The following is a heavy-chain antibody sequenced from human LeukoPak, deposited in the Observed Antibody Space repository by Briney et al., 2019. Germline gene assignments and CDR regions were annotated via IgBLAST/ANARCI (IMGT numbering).Heavy chain of an antibody. V-gene: IGHV4-59*12. CDR1: GGSISSYY. CDR2: IYYSGST. Sequence: SETLSLTCTVSGGSISSYYWSWIRQPPGKGLEWIGYIYYSGSTNYNPSLKSRVTMSVDTSKNQFSLKLSSVTAADTAVYYCARATSIGNHDAFDMWGQGTRVTVSS. D-gene: IGHD6-6*01. J-gene: IGHJ3*02. CDR3: ARATSIGNHDAFDM.